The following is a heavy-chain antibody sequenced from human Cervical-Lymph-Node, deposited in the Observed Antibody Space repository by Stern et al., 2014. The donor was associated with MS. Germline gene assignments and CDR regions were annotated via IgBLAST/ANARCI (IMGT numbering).Heavy chain of an antibody. CDR3: ARRGIVGATIFDY. CDR2: IYYSGST. J-gene: IGHJ4*02. V-gene: IGHV4-39*01. CDR1: GGSISSSSYY. D-gene: IGHD1-26*01. Sequence: VQLVESGPGLVKPSETLSLTCTVSGGSISSSSYYWGWIRQPPGKGLEWIGSIYYSGSTYYNPSLKSRVTIFVDTSQNQFSLKLSSVTAADTAVYYCARRGIVGATIFDYWGQGTLVTVSS.